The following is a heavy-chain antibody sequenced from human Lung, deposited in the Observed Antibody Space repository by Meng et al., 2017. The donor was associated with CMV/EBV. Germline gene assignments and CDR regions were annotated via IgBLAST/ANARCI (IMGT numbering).Heavy chain of an antibody. J-gene: IGHJ5*02. CDR2: IRYDGSRK. D-gene: IGHD5-12*01. CDR1: GFNFNNYG. CDR3: TEAGQMWATLNGFDP. Sequence: GGPLRLXCATSGFNFNNYGMHWVRQAPGKGLEWVAFIRYDGSRKSYIDSVTGRFTTSRDNSKTTLYLQMNSLRAEDTAVYYRTEAGQMWATLNGFDPWGQGNXVNVAS. V-gene: IGHV3-30*02.